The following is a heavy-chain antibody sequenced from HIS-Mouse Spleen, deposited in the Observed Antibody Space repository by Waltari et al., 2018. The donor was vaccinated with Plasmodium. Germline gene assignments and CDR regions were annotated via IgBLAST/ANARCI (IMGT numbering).Heavy chain of an antibody. J-gene: IGHJ4*02. CDR1: GYTFTSYG. CDR3: ARLLPWVHGHFDY. Sequence: QVQLVQSGAEVKKPGASVKVSCKASGYTFTSYGISWVRRAPGQGLEWMGWISAYNGNTNDAQKVQGRVTRTTDTATSTAYMGLRSLRSDDTAVYYCARLLPWVHGHFDYWGQGTLVTVSS. CDR2: ISAYNGNT. D-gene: IGHD1-26*01. V-gene: IGHV1-18*01.